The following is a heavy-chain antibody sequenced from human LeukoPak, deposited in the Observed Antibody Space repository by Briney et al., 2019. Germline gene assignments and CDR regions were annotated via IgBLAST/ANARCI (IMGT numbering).Heavy chain of an antibody. J-gene: IGHJ4*02. D-gene: IGHD3-3*01. CDR2: ISGSGGST. Sequence: GGSLRLSCAASGFTFSSYAMSWVRQAPGKGLEWVSAISGSGGSTYYADSVKGRFTISRDNSKNMLYLQMNSLRAEDTAVYYCAKDSGFLEWLLFSGYFDYWGQGTLVTVSS. CDR3: AKDSGFLEWLLFSGYFDY. V-gene: IGHV3-23*01. CDR1: GFTFSSYA.